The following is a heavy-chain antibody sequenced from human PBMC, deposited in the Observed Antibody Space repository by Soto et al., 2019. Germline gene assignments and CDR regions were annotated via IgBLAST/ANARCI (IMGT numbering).Heavy chain of an antibody. CDR2: ISAYNDHT. CDR3: ARGTYLDY. Sequence: ASVKVSCKAAGYTLTTYGVSWVRQAPGQGLEWVGWISAYNDHTNYAQKFQGRVTMTTDTSTSTAYMELRSPRSDDTAVYYCARGTYLDYWGQGTLVTVSS. V-gene: IGHV1-18*01. D-gene: IGHD3-10*01. CDR1: GYTLTTYG. J-gene: IGHJ4*02.